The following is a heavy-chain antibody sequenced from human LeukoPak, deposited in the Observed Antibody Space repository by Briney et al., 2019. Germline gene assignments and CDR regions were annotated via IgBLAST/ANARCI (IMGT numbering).Heavy chain of an antibody. V-gene: IGHV1-18*01. D-gene: IGHD2-2*01. CDR3: ARDVVVVPAAIYYGMDV. Sequence: ASVKVSCKASGGTFSSYAISWVRQAPGQGLEWMGWISAYNGNTNYAQKLQGRVTMTTDTSTSTAYMELRSLRSDDTAVYYCARDVVVVPAAIYYGMDVWGQGTTVTVSS. J-gene: IGHJ6*02. CDR2: ISAYNGNT. CDR1: GGTFSSYA.